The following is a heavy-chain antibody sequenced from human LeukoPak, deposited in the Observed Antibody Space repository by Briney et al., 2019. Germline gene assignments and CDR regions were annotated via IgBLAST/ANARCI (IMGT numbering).Heavy chain of an antibody. D-gene: IGHD3-9*01. CDR1: GGSISSSSYY. CDR3: ARLGYYDILTGYYTNWFDP. Sequence: SETLSLTCTVSGGSISSSSYYWGWIRQPPGKGREWIGSIYYSGSTYYNPSLKSRVTISVDTSKNQFSLKLSSVTAADTAVYYCARLGYYDILTGYYTNWFDPWGQGTLVTVSS. CDR2: IYYSGST. V-gene: IGHV4-39*01. J-gene: IGHJ5*02.